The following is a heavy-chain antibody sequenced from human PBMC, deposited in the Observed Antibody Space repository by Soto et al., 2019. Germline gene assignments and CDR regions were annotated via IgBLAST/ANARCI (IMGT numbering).Heavy chain of an antibody. J-gene: IGHJ6*02. V-gene: IGHV5-10-1*01. CDR2: IDPSDSYT. D-gene: IGHD3-3*01. CDR3: ARVGSSITIFGVVIQPYYYYYGMDV. CDR1: GYSFTSYW. Sequence: LGESLKISGKGSGYSFTSYWISWVRQMPGKGLEWMGRIDPSDSYTNYSPSFQGHVTISADKSISTAYLQWSSLKASDTAMYYCARVGSSITIFGVVIQPYYYYYGMDVWGQGTTVTVSS.